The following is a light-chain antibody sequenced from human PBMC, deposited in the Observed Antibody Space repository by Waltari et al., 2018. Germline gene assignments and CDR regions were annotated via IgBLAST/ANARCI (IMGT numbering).Light chain of an antibody. CDR1: QSVTSN. J-gene: IGKJ4*01. CDR3: QPYNNLPLP. V-gene: IGKV3-15*01. Sequence: EIVMTQSPATLSVSPGERATLSCRASQSVTSNLAWYQQKPGQAPRPVIYAASTRATGIPARFSGSGSGNEFTLTSGSLESEYFAVYYCQPYNNLPLPFGGGTKVEI. CDR2: AAS.